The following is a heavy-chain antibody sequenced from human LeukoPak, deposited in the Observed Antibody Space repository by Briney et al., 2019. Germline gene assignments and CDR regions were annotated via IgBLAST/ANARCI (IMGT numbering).Heavy chain of an antibody. D-gene: IGHD3-10*01. Sequence: GGSLRLSCAASGFTFSSYAMHWVRQAPGKGLEWVANIKQDGSEEYYVDSVKGRFTISRDNAKNSLCLQMSSLRAEDTALYYCAKDQGFGEFVDAFDIWGQGTMVTVSS. CDR2: IKQDGSEE. CDR3: AKDQGFGEFVDAFDI. J-gene: IGHJ3*02. V-gene: IGHV3-7*03. CDR1: GFTFSSYA.